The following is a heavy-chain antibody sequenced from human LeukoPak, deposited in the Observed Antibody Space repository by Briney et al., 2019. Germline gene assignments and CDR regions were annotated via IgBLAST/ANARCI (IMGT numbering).Heavy chain of an antibody. CDR3: ATLGIAVAGTEYFDY. V-gene: IGHV3-21*01. CDR2: ISSSSSYI. CDR1: GFTFSSYS. D-gene: IGHD6-19*01. J-gene: IGHJ4*02. Sequence: GGSLRLSCAASGFTFSSYSMNWVRQAPGKGLEWVSSISSSSSYIYYADPVKGRFTISRDNAKNSLYLQMNSLRAEDTAVYYCATLGIAVAGTEYFDYWGQGTLVTVSS.